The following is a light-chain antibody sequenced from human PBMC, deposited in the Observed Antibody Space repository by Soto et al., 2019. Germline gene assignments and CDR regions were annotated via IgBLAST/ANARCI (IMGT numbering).Light chain of an antibody. Sequence: TVMALSPATLSVARGESATLSCRASQSVSNYLAWYQQKPGQAPRLLISGASTRATGVPARFSGGGSGTEFTLAISSLQSEDFAVYFCKQYNNWPWTFGQGTKVDI. V-gene: IGKV3-15*01. CDR2: GAS. CDR1: QSVSNY. J-gene: IGKJ1*01. CDR3: KQYNNWPWT.